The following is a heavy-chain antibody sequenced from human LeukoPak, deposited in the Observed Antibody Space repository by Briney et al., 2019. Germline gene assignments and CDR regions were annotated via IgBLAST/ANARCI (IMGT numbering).Heavy chain of an antibody. CDR1: GFTFSSYG. Sequence: GGSLRLSCAASGFTFSSYGMHWVRQAPGKGLEWVAVIWYDGSNKYYADSVKGRFTISRDNSKNTLYLQMNSLRAEDTAVYYCARVKWFGELNFDYWGQGALLTVSS. CDR2: IWYDGSNK. J-gene: IGHJ4*02. CDR3: ARVKWFGELNFDY. V-gene: IGHV3-33*01. D-gene: IGHD3-10*01.